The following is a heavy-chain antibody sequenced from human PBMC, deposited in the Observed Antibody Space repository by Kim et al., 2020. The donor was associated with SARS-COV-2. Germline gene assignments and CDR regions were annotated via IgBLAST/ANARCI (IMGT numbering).Heavy chain of an antibody. CDR3: AKGLLAYYYDSSGYYFDY. V-gene: IGHV3-23*03. J-gene: IGHJ4*02. D-gene: IGHD3-22*01. Sequence: GGSLRLSCAASGFTFSSYAMSWVRQAPGKGLEWVSVIYSGGSSTYYADSVKGRFTISRDNSKNTLYLQMNSLRAEDTAVYYCAKGLLAYYYDSSGYYFDYWGQGTLVTVSS. CDR1: GFTFSSYA. CDR2: IYSGGSST.